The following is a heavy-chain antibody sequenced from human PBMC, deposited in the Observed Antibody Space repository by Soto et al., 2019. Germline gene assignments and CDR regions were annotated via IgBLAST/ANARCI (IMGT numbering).Heavy chain of an antibody. Sequence: QVQLQESGPGLVKPSETLSLTCTVSGGSISSYYWSWIRQSPGKGLEWIGYIYYSGSTKYNPSLKSRVSRSVDTSKNQFSRRLSSVNAADTAVYYCARGRGDTAMAWYYWGQGTLVTVSS. D-gene: IGHD5-18*01. CDR2: IYYSGST. V-gene: IGHV4-59*01. CDR1: GGSISSYY. J-gene: IGHJ4*02. CDR3: ARGRGDTAMAWYY.